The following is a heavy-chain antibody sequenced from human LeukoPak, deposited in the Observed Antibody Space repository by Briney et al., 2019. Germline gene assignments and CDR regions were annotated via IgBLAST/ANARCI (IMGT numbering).Heavy chain of an antibody. CDR3: ARGVYYGDYPSRLRKRYFDY. V-gene: IGHV4-34*01. Sequence: SETLSLTCAVYGGSFSGYYWSWIRQPPGKGLEWIGEINHSGSTNYNPSLKSRVTISVDTSKNQFSLKLGSVTAADTAVYYCARGVYYGDYPSRLRKRYFDYWGQGTLVTVSS. D-gene: IGHD4-17*01. J-gene: IGHJ4*02. CDR1: GGSFSGYY. CDR2: INHSGST.